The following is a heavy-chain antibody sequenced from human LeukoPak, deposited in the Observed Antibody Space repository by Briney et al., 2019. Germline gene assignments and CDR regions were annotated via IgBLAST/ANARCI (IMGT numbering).Heavy chain of an antibody. CDR3: ARSPWIQLWLGAFDT. CDR2: IYHSGST. J-gene: IGHJ3*02. Sequence: SETLSLTCAVSGYSISSGYYWGWIRQPPGKGLEWIGSIYHSGSTHYNPSLQSRVTISVDTSKNQFSLKLSSVTAADTAVYYCARSPWIQLWLGAFDTWGQGTMVTVSS. V-gene: IGHV4-38-2*01. CDR1: GYSISSGYY. D-gene: IGHD5-18*01.